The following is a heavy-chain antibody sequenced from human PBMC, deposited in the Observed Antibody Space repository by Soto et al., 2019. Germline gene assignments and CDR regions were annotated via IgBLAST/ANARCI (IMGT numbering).Heavy chain of an antibody. V-gene: IGHV2-26*01. CDR3: ALIKDCSRTDCYLASFDP. J-gene: IGHJ5*02. D-gene: IGHD2-2*01. Sequence: QVTLKESGPVLVKPTETLTLTCTVSGLSLSNGRLGVSWIRPPPGKALEWLAHIFSNDDKSYSTSLKSRLTISKHTSRSPVVLTMTNMDPVDSATYYCALIKDCSRTDCYLASFDPWGQGTLVTVSS. CDR2: IFSNDDK. CDR1: GLSLSNGRLG.